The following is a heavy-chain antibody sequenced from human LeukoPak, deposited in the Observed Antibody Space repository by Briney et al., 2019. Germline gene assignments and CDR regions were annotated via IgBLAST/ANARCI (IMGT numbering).Heavy chain of an antibody. CDR3: ARDNSRNDLEY. V-gene: IGHV3-33*01. Sequence: GGSLRLSCAASGFTFSSYGMHWVRQAPGKGLEWVAVIWYDESNKYYADSVKGRFTISRDNSKNTLHLQMGSLRAEDTAVYYCARDNSRNDLEYWGQGTLVTVSS. J-gene: IGHJ4*02. CDR2: IWYDESNK. CDR1: GFTFSSYG. D-gene: IGHD1-1*01.